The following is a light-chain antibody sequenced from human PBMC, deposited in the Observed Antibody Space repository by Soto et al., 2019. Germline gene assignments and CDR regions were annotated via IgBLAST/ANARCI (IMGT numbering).Light chain of an antibody. Sequence: QSALTQPPSASGSPGQSVTISCTGTSSDVGGYNYVSWYQQHPGKAPKLMIYEVSKRPSGVPDRFSGSKSGNTASLTVSGLQAEDEADYYCSSYAGSNPYVLGTWTKLTVL. CDR3: SSYAGSNPYV. CDR1: SSDVGGYNY. J-gene: IGLJ1*01. V-gene: IGLV2-8*01. CDR2: EVS.